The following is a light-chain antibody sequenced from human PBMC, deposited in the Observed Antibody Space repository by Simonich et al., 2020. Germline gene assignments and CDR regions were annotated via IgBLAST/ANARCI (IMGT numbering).Light chain of an antibody. Sequence: DVVMTQSPLSLPVTLGQPASIPCWSSPSLVHSDGNTFLNWFQQRTGQSPRRIIYKGSNRYSGVPDRFSGSGSGTDFTLKISRVEAEDVWVYYCMQVTHWPLTFGGGTKVEIK. J-gene: IGKJ4*01. V-gene: IGKV2-30*02. CDR2: KGS. CDR1: PSLVHSDGNTF. CDR3: MQVTHWPLT.